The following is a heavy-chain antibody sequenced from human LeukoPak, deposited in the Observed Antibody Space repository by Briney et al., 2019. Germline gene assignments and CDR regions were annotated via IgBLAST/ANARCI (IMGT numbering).Heavy chain of an antibody. CDR3: AKMVREFYTISYYFDY. V-gene: IGHV3-21*05. CDR1: GFTFSSYS. Sequence: GGSLRLSCAASGFTFSSYSMNWVRQAPGKGLEWISHISSSSSYTNYADSVKGRFTISRDNSKNTLCLQMNSLRADDTAVYYCAKMVREFYTISYYFDYWGQGTLVTVSS. D-gene: IGHD2-8*01. J-gene: IGHJ4*02. CDR2: ISSSSSYT.